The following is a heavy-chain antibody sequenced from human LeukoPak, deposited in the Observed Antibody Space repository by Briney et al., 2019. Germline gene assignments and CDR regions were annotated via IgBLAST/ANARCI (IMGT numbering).Heavy chain of an antibody. CDR1: GFIYRKYA. Sequence: GGPLRLSCAASGFIYRKYAIRGVRQAPRRGLEGLSIISGTADSKYYADFVKGRFTISRDNPRSTLYLEMNILRAEDTAVYYCAKADATIGGAFDTWGQGTMVIVSS. CDR2: ISGTADSK. D-gene: IGHD3-16*01. V-gene: IGHV3-23*01. J-gene: IGHJ3*02. CDR3: AKADATIGGAFDT.